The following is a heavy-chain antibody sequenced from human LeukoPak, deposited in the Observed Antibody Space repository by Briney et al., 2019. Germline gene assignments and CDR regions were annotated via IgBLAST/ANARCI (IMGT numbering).Heavy chain of an antibody. Sequence: GASVKVSCKASGYTFTGYYMHWVRQAPGQGLEWMGWINPNSGGTNYAQKFQGRVTMTRDTSISTAYMELSRLRSDDTAVYYCANDFWSGYPNYYFDYWGQGTLVTVSS. CDR1: GYTFTGYY. CDR2: INPNSGGT. V-gene: IGHV1-2*02. CDR3: ANDFWSGYPNYYFDY. J-gene: IGHJ4*02. D-gene: IGHD3-3*01.